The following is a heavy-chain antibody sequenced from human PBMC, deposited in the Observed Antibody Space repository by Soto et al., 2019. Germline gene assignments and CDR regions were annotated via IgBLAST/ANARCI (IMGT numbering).Heavy chain of an antibody. CDR3: VREGPDNPFDY. CDR2: ISSNGDST. Sequence: GGSLRLSCAASGITFSSYAMHWVRQAPGQGLQSISAISSNGDSTYYADSVKGRFTISRDNSKNTLYLQMGRLRAEDMAVYYCVREGPDNPFDYWGQGTLVTVSS. J-gene: IGHJ4*02. CDR1: GITFSSYA. V-gene: IGHV3-64*02.